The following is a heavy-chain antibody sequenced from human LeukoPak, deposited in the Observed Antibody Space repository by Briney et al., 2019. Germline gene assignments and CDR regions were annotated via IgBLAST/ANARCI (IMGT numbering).Heavy chain of an antibody. CDR2: IIPILGIA. CDR3: ARYGAPDYYYMDV. Sequence: SVKVSCKAFGGTFSSYTISWVRQAPGQGLEWMGRIIPILGIANYAQKFQGRVTITADKSTSTAYMELSSLRSEDTAVYYCARYGAPDYYYMDVWGKGTTVTVSS. J-gene: IGHJ6*03. D-gene: IGHD2-2*01. V-gene: IGHV1-69*02. CDR1: GGTFSSYT.